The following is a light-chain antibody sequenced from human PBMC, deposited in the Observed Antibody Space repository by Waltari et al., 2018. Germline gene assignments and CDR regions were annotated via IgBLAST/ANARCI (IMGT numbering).Light chain of an antibody. Sequence: EIVMTQSPATLSVSPGERATLSCRASQNVTTYLAWYQQKPGQAPRLLIHRASIRATDIPGRFSGSGSGTEFTLTISGLQSEDFAVYFCQQRSSLLPVTFGGGTKVEIK. CDR2: RAS. CDR1: QNVTTY. V-gene: IGKV3-15*01. CDR3: QQRSSLLPVT. J-gene: IGKJ4*01.